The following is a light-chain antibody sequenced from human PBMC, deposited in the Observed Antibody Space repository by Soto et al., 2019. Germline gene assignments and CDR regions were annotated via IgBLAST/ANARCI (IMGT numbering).Light chain of an antibody. CDR1: GSDVGAYHY. V-gene: IGLV2-14*01. CDR3: TSYSSTDTFYV. CDR2: QVT. J-gene: IGLJ1*01. Sequence: QSALTQPASVSGSPGQSITICCTGTGSDVGAYHYVSWYQHHPGKAPKLMIYQVTNRPSGVSDRFSGSKSGVTASLTISGLRADDEADYYCTSYSSTDTFYVFGSGTKLTVL.